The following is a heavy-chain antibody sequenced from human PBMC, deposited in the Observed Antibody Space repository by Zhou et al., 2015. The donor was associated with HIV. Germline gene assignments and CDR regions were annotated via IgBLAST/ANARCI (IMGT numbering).Heavy chain of an antibody. D-gene: IGHD5-24*01. CDR1: GPSFGGFS. CDR3: ARPLEMATTGFDY. Sequence: QSGTEDKRTGATATIHCWTSGPSFGGFSVHWIRQAPGQGLEWLGWINPNSGGTNYAQKFQGRVTMTRDTSISTAYMELSRLRSDDTAVYYCARPLEMATTGFDYWGQGTLVTVSS. J-gene: IGHJ4*02. CDR2: INPNSGGT. V-gene: IGHV1-2*02.